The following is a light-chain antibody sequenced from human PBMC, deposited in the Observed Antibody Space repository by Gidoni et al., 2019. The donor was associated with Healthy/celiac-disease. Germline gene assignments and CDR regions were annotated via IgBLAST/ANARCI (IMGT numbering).Light chain of an antibody. CDR3: SSYTSTNTGV. Sequence: QSALTQPASVSGSPGQSITISCTGTSSYVGAYNFVSWYQQHPGKAPKLMIYEVTNRPSGVSNRFSGSKSGNTASLTISGLQAEDEADYYCSSYTSTNTGVFGGGTKLTVL. CDR2: EVT. CDR1: SSYVGAYNF. J-gene: IGLJ2*01. V-gene: IGLV2-14*01.